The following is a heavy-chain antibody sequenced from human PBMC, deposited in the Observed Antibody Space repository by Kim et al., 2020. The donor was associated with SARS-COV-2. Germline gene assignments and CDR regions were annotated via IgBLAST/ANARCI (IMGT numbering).Heavy chain of an antibody. J-gene: IGHJ4*02. CDR1: GFTFSSYA. Sequence: GGSLRLSCAASGFTFSSYAMSWVRQAPGKGLEWVSAISGSGGSTYYADSVKGRFTISRDNSKNTLYLQMNSLRAEDTAVYYCAKDPPLTYDILTGPNVLFDYWGQGTLVTVSS. D-gene: IGHD3-9*01. CDR3: AKDPPLTYDILTGPNVLFDY. V-gene: IGHV3-23*01. CDR2: ISGSGGST.